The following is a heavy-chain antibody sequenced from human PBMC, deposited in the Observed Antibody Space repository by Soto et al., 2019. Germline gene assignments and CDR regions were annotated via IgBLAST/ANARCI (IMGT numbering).Heavy chain of an antibody. CDR3: AREFYYDSSGIGFDS. CDR2: FYSSGSP. Sequence: QVQLQESGPGLLKPSETLSLTCTVSGGSLSGYYWSWIRQPPGKGLEWIGDFYSSGSPHHNPSLMNRVSISEDRSKNEFSLKLSSVTAADTAIYYCAREFYYDSSGIGFDSWGQGTLVTVSS. D-gene: IGHD3-22*01. V-gene: IGHV4-59*01. J-gene: IGHJ4*02. CDR1: GGSLSGYY.